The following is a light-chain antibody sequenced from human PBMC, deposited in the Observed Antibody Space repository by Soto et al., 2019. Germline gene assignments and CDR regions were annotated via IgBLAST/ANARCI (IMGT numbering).Light chain of an antibody. V-gene: IGKV1-5*01. CDR2: DAS. CDR1: QSISSW. Sequence: DIQMTQSPSTLSASVGDRVTITCRARQSISSWLAWYQQKPGKAPKLLIYDASSLESGVPSRFSGSGSGTEFTLTISSLQPDDFATYYCQQYHPSFGLYTFGRGTK. J-gene: IGKJ2*01. CDR3: QQYHPSFGLYT.